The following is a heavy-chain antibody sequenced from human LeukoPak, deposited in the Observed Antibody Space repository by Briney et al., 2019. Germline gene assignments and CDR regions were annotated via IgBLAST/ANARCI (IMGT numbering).Heavy chain of an antibody. Sequence: GGSLRLSCAASKIRFSGYWMRWIRQAPGKGLEWVANISPEGRDKYYVDSVKGRFTVSRDNAKDSLYLQMNSLRAEDTAVYFCVRVQVAVQSVFDYFDYWGQGTLVTVSS. CDR2: ISPEGRDK. J-gene: IGHJ4*02. CDR1: KIRFSGYW. V-gene: IGHV3-7*01. CDR3: VRVQVAVQSVFDYFDY. D-gene: IGHD2-2*01.